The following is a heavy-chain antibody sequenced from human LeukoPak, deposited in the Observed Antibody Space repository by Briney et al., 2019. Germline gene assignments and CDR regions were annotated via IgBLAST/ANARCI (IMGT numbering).Heavy chain of an antibody. J-gene: IGHJ5*02. CDR3: ARPYSDDSGFYVS. CDR1: GFTFSSYD. CDR2: ISTISSTK. V-gene: IGHV3-48*04. Sequence: GGSLRLSCAASGFTFSSYDMNWVRQAPGKGLEWVSYISTISSTKYYADSVKGRFTISRDNSNNTLYLQMNSLRAEDTAVYYCARPYSDDSGFYVSWGQGTLVTVSS. D-gene: IGHD3-22*01.